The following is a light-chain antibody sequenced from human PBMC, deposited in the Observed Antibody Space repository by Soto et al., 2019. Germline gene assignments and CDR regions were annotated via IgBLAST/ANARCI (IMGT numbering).Light chain of an antibody. CDR3: QQYGSSPQT. CDR1: QSVSGN. J-gene: IGKJ1*01. V-gene: IGKV3-15*01. CDR2: GAS. Sequence: DIVMTQSPATLPVSAGERATLSCRASQSVSGNLAWYQQKPGQAPRLLIYGASTRATGIPARFSGSGSGTDFTLTISRLEPEDFAVYYCQQYGSSPQTFGQGTKV.